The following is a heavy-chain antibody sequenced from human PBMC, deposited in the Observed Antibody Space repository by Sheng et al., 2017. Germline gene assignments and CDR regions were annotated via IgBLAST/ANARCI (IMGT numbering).Heavy chain of an antibody. CDR3: ARLPVFFALGSSSSGYYYYGMDV. D-gene: IGHD6-6*01. Sequence: QVQLQESGPGLVKPSETLSLTCTVSGGSISSYYWSWIRQPPGKGLEWIGYIYYSGSTNYNPSLKSRVTISVDTSKNQFSLKLSSVTAADTAVYYCARLPVFFALGSSSSGYYYYGMDVWGQGTTVTVSS. J-gene: IGHJ6*02. CDR2: IYYSGST. CDR1: GGSISSYY. V-gene: IGHV4-59*01.